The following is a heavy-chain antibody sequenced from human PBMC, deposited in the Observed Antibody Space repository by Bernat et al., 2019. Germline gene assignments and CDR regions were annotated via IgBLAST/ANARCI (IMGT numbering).Heavy chain of an antibody. V-gene: IGHV3-48*02. Sequence: VQLVESGGGVVQPGRSLRLSCAASGFTFSDYSMNWVRQAPGKGLEWVSYISSSSSAMYYADSVKGRFTISRDNAKNSLYLHMNSLRDEDTAVYYCARIRGASNYDGWGQGTLVTVSS. CDR3: ARIRGASNYDG. CDR1: GFTFSDYS. J-gene: IGHJ4*02. CDR2: ISSSSSAM. D-gene: IGHD4-11*01.